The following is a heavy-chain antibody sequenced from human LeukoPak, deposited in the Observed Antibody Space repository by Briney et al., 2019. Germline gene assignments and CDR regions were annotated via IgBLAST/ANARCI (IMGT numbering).Heavy chain of an antibody. J-gene: IGHJ5*02. CDR3: ASMDIVVVPAAFSGEDWFDP. V-gene: IGHV1-2*02. Sequence: ASVKVSCKASGYTFTGYYMHWVRQAPGQGLEWMGWINPNSGGTNYAQKFQGRVTMTRDTPISTAYMELSRLRSDDTAVYYCASMDIVVVPAAFSGEDWFDPWGQGTLVTVSS. D-gene: IGHD2-2*03. CDR2: INPNSGGT. CDR1: GYTFTGYY.